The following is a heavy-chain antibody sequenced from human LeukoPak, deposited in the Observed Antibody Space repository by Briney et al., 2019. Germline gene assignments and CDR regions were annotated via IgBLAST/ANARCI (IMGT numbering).Heavy chain of an antibody. CDR1: GGSISSSSYY. CDR2: IYYSGST. Sequence: PSETLSLTCTVSGGSISSSSYYWGWIRQPPGKGLEWIGSIYYSGSTYYNPSLKSRVTISVDTSKNQFSLKLSSVTAADTAVYYCASYTAMVTSGVDYWGQGTLVIVSS. J-gene: IGHJ4*02. CDR3: ASYTAMVTSGVDY. D-gene: IGHD5-18*01. V-gene: IGHV4-39*01.